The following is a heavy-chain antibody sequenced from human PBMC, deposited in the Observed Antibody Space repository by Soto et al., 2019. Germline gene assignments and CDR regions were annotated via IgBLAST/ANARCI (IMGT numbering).Heavy chain of an antibody. CDR1: GGSISSGDYY. CDR2: IYYSRST. Sequence: QVQLQESGPGLVKPSQTLSLTCTVSGGSISSGDYYWSWIRQPPGKGLECIGYIYYSRSTYYNPSIKSRVTISVDTSKTQFSLKLSSVTAADTAVYYGARANYYDSSGYYSWVQGTLVTVSS. V-gene: IGHV4-30-4*01. D-gene: IGHD3-22*01. J-gene: IGHJ4*02. CDR3: ARANYYDSSGYYS.